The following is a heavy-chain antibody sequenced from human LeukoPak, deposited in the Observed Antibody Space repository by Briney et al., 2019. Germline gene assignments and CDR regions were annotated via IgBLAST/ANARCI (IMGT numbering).Heavy chain of an antibody. CDR1: GFAFSSYW. V-gene: IGHV3-23*01. J-gene: IGHJ4*02. CDR3: AKDLGYCSGGSCYELDY. CDR2: ISGSGGST. D-gene: IGHD2-15*01. Sequence: GGSLRLSCAASGFAFSSYWMSWVRQAPGKGLEWVSAISGSGGSTYYADSVKGRFTISRDNSKNTLYLQMNSLRAEDTAEYYCAKDLGYCSGGSCYELDYWGQGTLVTVSS.